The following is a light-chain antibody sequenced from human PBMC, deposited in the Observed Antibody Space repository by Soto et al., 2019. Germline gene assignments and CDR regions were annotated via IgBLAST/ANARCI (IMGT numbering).Light chain of an antibody. V-gene: IGKV1-5*01. CDR3: QQYQSSWT. J-gene: IGKJ1*01. Sequence: DIQMPQSPSTLSASVGDRVIITCRAGQSISNWLAWYQQKPGKVPNLLIYDASNLESGVPSRFSGSGSGTEFTLTISSLQPDDFATYYCQQYQSSWTFGQGTKVDIK. CDR1: QSISNW. CDR2: DAS.